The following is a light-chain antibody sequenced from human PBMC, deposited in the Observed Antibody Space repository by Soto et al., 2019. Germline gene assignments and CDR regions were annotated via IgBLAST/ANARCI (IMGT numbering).Light chain of an antibody. CDR3: QQTYSSPWT. J-gene: IGKJ1*01. Sequence: IQMTQSPSSLSASVGDRVTITCRASQTINRYLSWYQQKPGKAPNLLISAASTLQAGVPSRFSGSESGTEFTLTISSLQPEDFATYYCQQTYSSPWTFGQGTKLEIK. V-gene: IGKV1-39*01. CDR1: QTINRY. CDR2: AAS.